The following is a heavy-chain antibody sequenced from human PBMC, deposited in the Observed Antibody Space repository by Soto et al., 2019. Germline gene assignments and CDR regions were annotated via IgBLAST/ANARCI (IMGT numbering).Heavy chain of an antibody. CDR1: GFTFSNYW. CDR2: INGDGTGT. J-gene: IGHJ4*02. V-gene: IGHV3-74*01. Sequence: EVQLVESGGGLVQPGGSLRLSCAASGFTFSNYWMHWVRQAPGKGLVWVSRINGDGTGTNYADSVKGQFTISRDNAKNTLYLLMNSPRAEDTAVYYCGRGASGSYRLDYWGQGTLVTVSS. D-gene: IGHD3-10*01. CDR3: GRGASGSYRLDY.